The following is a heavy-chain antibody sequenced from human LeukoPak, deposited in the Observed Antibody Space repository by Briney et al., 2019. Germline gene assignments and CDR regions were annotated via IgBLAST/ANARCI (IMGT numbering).Heavy chain of an antibody. Sequence: GGSLRLSCAASGFTFSSYAMSWVRQTPGKGLEWVSAISGSGGSTYYADSVKGRFTISRDNSKNTLYLQMNSLRAEDTAVYYCAKVGLHSGSYYFDYWGQGTLVTVSS. CDR3: AKVGLHSGSYYFDY. CDR2: ISGSGGST. J-gene: IGHJ4*02. D-gene: IGHD1-26*01. CDR1: GFTFSSYA. V-gene: IGHV3-23*01.